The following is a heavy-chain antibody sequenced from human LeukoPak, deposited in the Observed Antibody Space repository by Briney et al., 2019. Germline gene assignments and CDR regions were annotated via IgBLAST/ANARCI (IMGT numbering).Heavy chain of an antibody. CDR1: GVSVTSNTYY. CDR3: ARHYDSGSYPLDF. J-gene: IGHJ4*02. CDR2: IYSSGST. V-gene: IGHV4-61*01. D-gene: IGHD3-10*01. Sequence: SETLSLTCPVSGVSVTSNTYYWSWIRQPPGKGLEWIGHIYSSGSTTYTPSLQGRVTISLDTSKNQFSLKLSSVTAADTAVYYCARHYDSGSYPLDFWGQGTLVTVSS.